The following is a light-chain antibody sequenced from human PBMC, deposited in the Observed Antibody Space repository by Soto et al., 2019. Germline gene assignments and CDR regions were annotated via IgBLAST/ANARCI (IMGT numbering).Light chain of an antibody. CDR3: QQYDDWPPLT. J-gene: IGKJ4*01. Sequence: TVMTQSPAALSVSPGDRASLSCRASQSVGGNLAWYQLKPGQSPRLLIYDASTRATGIPDRFTGSGSGTEFTLTIASLQSDDIAIYYCQQYDDWPPLTFGGGTKVDFK. CDR1: QSVGGN. CDR2: DAS. V-gene: IGKV3-15*01.